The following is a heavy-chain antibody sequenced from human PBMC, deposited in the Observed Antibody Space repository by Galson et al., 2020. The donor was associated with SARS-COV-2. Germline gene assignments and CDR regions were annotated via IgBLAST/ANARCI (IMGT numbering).Heavy chain of an antibody. J-gene: IGHJ4*02. Sequence: DSVTVSCKASGYTFTSYYIHWVRQAPGQGLEWMGIINPSGGGTTYAQKFQGRVTMTRDTSTSTVYMELSSRRSEDTAVYYCARDSQGGNDYNYLLFWGQGTLVTVSS. D-gene: IGHD4-4*01. CDR3: ARDSQGGNDYNYLLF. V-gene: IGHV1-46*01. CDR1: GYTFTSYY. CDR2: INPSGGGT.